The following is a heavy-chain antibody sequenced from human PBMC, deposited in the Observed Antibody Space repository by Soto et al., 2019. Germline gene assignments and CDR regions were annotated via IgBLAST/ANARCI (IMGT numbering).Heavy chain of an antibody. CDR3: ARDSITIFGVENNAFDI. J-gene: IGHJ3*02. V-gene: IGHV3-48*01. CDR1: GFTFSSYS. D-gene: IGHD3-3*01. CDR2: ISSSSSTI. Sequence: GGSLRLSCAASGFTFSSYSMNWVRQAPGKGLEWVSYISSSSSTIYYADSVKGRFTISRDNAKNSLYLQMNSLRAEDTAVYYCARDSITIFGVENNAFDIWGQGTMVTVSS.